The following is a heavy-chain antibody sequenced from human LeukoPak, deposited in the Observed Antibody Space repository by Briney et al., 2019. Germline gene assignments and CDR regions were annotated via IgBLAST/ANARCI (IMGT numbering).Heavy chain of an antibody. D-gene: IGHD6-13*01. CDR1: GFTFSSYA. V-gene: IGHV3-23*01. CDR2: ISGSGGST. CDR3: AKSSYSSSWYFLV. J-gene: IGHJ4*02. Sequence: QSGGSLRLSCAASGFTFSSYAMSWVRQAPGKGLEWVSAISGSGGSTYYADSVKGRFTISRDNPKNTLYLQMNSLRAEDTAVYYCAKSSYSSSWYFLVWGQGTLVTVSS.